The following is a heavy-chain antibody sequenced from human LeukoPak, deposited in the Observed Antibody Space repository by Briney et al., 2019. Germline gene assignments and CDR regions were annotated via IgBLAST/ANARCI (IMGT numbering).Heavy chain of an antibody. Sequence: SETLSLTCTVSGGSISSGNYYWNWIQQPAGKGLEWIGRIYPSGSTNYNPSLKSRVTISVDTSKNQFSLKLSSVTAADTAVYYCAREWELLAYFDYWGQGTLVTVSS. CDR1: GGSISSGNYY. V-gene: IGHV4-61*02. J-gene: IGHJ4*02. CDR2: IYPSGST. D-gene: IGHD1-26*01. CDR3: AREWELLAYFDY.